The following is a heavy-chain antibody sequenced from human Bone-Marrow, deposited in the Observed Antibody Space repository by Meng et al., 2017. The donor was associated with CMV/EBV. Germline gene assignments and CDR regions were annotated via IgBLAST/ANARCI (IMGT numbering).Heavy chain of an antibody. J-gene: IGHJ4*02. Sequence: QGELVQSGAEVKKLGARVKGSCNASGYTSTSYDINSVRQAAGKGLEWMGWMNPNSGNTDYAQKFQGRVSMTSNISKSTAYMDLRSLRSEDTAVYYCATGVDDFEYWGQGNLVTVSS. CDR1: GYTSTSYD. D-gene: IGHD5-12*01. CDR3: ATGVDDFEY. V-gene: IGHV1-8*01. CDR2: MNPNSGNT.